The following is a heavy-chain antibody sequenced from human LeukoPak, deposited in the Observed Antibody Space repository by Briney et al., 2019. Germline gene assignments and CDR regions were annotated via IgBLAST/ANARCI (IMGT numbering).Heavy chain of an antibody. J-gene: IGHJ4*02. D-gene: IGHD6-19*01. CDR3: ASAPGIAVS. CDR1: GFTFSSYA. Sequence: GGSLRLSCAASGFTFSSYAMRWVRQAPGKGLEWVAVISYDGSNKYYADSVKGRFTISRDNSKNTLYLQMNSLRAEDTAVYYCASAPGIAVSWGQGPLVTVSS. V-gene: IGHV3-30-3*01. CDR2: ISYDGSNK.